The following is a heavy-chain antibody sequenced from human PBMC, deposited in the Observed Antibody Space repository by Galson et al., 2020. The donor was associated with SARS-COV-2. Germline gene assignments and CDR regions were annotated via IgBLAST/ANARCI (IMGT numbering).Heavy chain of an antibody. D-gene: IGHD2-15*01. J-gene: IGHJ4*02. CDR1: GGSISSSTYD. CDR3: GRHFLGGWWRYFDY. CDR2: TYYSGST. Sequence: SETLSLTCTVSGGSISSSTYDWGWIRQPPGKGLEWIGNTYYSGSTYYNPSLKSRVTISVDTSKNQFSLKLSTVTAADTAVYYCGRHFLGGWWRYFDYWGQGTVVTVSS. V-gene: IGHV4-39*01.